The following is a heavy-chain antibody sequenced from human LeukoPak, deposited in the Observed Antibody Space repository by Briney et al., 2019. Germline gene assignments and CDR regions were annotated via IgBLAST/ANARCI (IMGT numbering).Heavy chain of an antibody. CDR3: ARHAVGTIRAFDI. CDR2: IYYSGNT. V-gene: IGHV4-59*01. Sequence: SETLSLTCAVSGGSISSGYWSRIRQPPGKGLEWIGYIYYSGNTNYNPSLKTRVTISVDSSKNKFSLKLNSVAAADTAVYFCARHAVGTIRAFDIWGQGTMVTVSS. J-gene: IGHJ3*02. D-gene: IGHD1-26*01. CDR1: GGSISSGY.